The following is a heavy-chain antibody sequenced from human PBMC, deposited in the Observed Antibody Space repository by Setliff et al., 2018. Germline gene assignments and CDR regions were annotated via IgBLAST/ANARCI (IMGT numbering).Heavy chain of an antibody. J-gene: IGHJ4*02. CDR1: GFTFSEYA. D-gene: IGHD1-1*01. CDR2: IDGSGTTA. CDR3: TRDGAGTRSGFYFDY. Sequence: QPGGSLRLSCAASGFTFSEYAMTWVRQAPGKGLEWVATIDGSGTTAYYAESVKGRFTISRDNSKNTVYLQMDSLRVDDSAVYYCTRDGAGTRSGFYFDYWGQGTLVTVSS. V-gene: IGHV3-23*01.